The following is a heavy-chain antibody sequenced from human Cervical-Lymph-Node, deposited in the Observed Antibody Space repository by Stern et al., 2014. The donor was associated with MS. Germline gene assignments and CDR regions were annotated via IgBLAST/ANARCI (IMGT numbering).Heavy chain of an antibody. CDR2: IRSKAYGGTT. Sequence: VQLVESGGGLVQPGRSLRLSCTASGITLGDYGMSWFRQAPGKGLDWVGFIRSKAYGGTTEYAASVKGRFTISRDDSKSIVYLQMSSLKTEDTGIYYCVRDTGSFDYWGQGTLVTVSS. J-gene: IGHJ4*02. D-gene: IGHD6-6*01. CDR3: VRDTGSFDY. V-gene: IGHV3-49*03. CDR1: GITLGDYG.